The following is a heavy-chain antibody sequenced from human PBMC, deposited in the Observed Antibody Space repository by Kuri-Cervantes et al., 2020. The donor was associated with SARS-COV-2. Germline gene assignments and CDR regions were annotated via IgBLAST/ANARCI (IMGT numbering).Heavy chain of an antibody. Sequence: ASVKVSCKASGYTFTSYGISWVRQAPGQGLEWMGWISAYNGNTNYAQKLQGRVTMTTDTSTSTAYMELSSLRSEDTAVYYCARDRGPGQLLYSAFRWFAPWGQGTLVPVSS. CDR2: ISAYNGNT. V-gene: IGHV1-18*01. CDR3: ARDRGPGQLLYSAFRWFAP. CDR1: GYTFTSYG. J-gene: IGHJ5*01. D-gene: IGHD2-2*02.